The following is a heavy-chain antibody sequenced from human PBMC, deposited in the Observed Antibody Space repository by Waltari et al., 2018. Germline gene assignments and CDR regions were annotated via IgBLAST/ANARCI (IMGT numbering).Heavy chain of an antibody. Sequence: QVQLVESGGGVVQPGGSLRLSCAASGFTFSSYGMHWVRQAPGKGLEWVAFIRYDGSNKYYADSVKGRFTISRDNSKNTLYLQMNSLRAEDTAVYYCASRYCSGGSCLDYWGQGTLVTVSS. J-gene: IGHJ4*02. V-gene: IGHV3-30*02. CDR3: ASRYCSGGSCLDY. CDR1: GFTFSSYG. D-gene: IGHD2-15*01. CDR2: IRYDGSNK.